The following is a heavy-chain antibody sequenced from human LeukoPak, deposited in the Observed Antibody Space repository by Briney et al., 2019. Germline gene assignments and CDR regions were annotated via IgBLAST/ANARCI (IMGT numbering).Heavy chain of an antibody. Sequence: PGGSLTLSCAASGLTFSDYAMSWFRQAPGKGLEWVSGITSGFTPHYADSVKGRFTISRDNSKNTFHLQLNSLRAEDTAVYYCAKDYSDSRVADVFFEYWGQGTLVTVSS. D-gene: IGHD2-15*01. V-gene: IGHV3-23*01. CDR1: GLTFSDYA. J-gene: IGHJ4*02. CDR2: ITSGFTP. CDR3: AKDYSDSRVADVFFEY.